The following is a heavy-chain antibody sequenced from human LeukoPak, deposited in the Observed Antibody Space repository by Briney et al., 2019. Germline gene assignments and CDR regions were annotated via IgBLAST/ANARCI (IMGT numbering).Heavy chain of an antibody. V-gene: IGHV4-4*07. CDR3: ARDLGYCSGDSCYHYFDY. J-gene: IGHJ4*02. CDR1: GGSISSYY. Sequence: SETLSLTCTVSGGSISSYYWSWIRQPAGKGLEWIGRIYTSGSTNYNPSLESRVTMSVDTSKNQFSLKLISVTAADTAVYYCARDLGYCSGDSCYHYFDYWGQGTLVTVSS. D-gene: IGHD2-15*01. CDR2: IYTSGST.